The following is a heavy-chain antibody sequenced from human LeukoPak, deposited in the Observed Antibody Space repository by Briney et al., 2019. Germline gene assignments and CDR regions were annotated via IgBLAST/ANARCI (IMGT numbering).Heavy chain of an antibody. V-gene: IGHV1-2*02. CDR3: ARGNRYSYGYWFDP. CDR1: GGTFSSYA. Sequence: GASVKVSCKASGGTFSSYAISWVRQAPGQGLEWMGWINPNSGGTNYAQKFQGRVTMTRDTSISTAYMELSRLRSDDTAVYYCARGNRYSYGYWFDPWGQGTLVTVSS. J-gene: IGHJ5*02. CDR2: INPNSGGT. D-gene: IGHD5-18*01.